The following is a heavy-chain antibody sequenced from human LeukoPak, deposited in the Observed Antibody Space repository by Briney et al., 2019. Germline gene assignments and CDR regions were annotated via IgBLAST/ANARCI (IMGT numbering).Heavy chain of an antibody. D-gene: IGHD6-13*01. CDR3: ARDMGQQQLVPDY. Sequence: GVSQRLPCAASRYTFSQYYEMWTPHARGKALEGVSYISSSGSTIYYADSVKGRFTISRDNAKNSLYLQMNSLRAEDTAVYYCARDMGQQQLVPDYWGQGTLVTVSS. J-gene: IGHJ4*02. V-gene: IGHV3-11*01. CDR1: RYTFSQYY. CDR2: ISSSGSTI.